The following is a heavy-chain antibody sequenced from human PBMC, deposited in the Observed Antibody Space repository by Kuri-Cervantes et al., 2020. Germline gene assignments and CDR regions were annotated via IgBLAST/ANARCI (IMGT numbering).Heavy chain of an antibody. V-gene: IGHV3-21*01. CDR2: ISSSSSYI. CDR3: ARGITGYSSGWYLD. J-gene: IGHJ4*02. D-gene: IGHD6-19*01. CDR1: GFTFSSYS. Sequence: GGSLRLSCAASGFTFSSYSMNWVRQAPGKGLEWVSSISSSSSYIYYADSVKGRFTISRDNAKNSLYLQMNSLRAEDTAVYYCARGITGYSSGWYLDWGQGTLVTVSS.